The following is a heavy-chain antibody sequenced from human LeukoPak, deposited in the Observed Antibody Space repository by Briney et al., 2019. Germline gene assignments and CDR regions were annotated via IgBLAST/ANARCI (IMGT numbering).Heavy chain of an antibody. V-gene: IGHV3-23*01. J-gene: IGHJ6*03. D-gene: IGHD3-10*01. CDR3: ARVSSKTMVRALTTKKNYYYYYMDA. CDR1: GFTFKNYA. Sequence: GGSLRLSCVASGFTFKNYAMSWGRRVPGKGLEWVSAISGSDPGTYYADSVRGRFTISRDNSKNTLYLQMNSLRAEDTAMYYCARVSSKTMVRALTTKKNYYYYYMDAWGKGTTVTISS. CDR2: ISGSDPGT.